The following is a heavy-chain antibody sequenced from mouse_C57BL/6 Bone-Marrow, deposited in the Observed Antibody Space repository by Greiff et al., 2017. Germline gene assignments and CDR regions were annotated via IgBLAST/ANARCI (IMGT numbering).Heavy chain of an antibody. CDR3: TTLWYFDY. V-gene: IGHV14-4*01. Sequence: VQLQQSGAELVRPGASVKLSCTASGFNIKDDYMHWVKQRPEQGLEWIGWIDPENGDTEYASKFQGTATITADTSSNTAYLQLSSLTSEDTAVYYGTTLWYFDYWGRGTTLTVSS. CDR2: IDPENGDT. CDR1: GFNIKDDY. D-gene: IGHD1-1*02. J-gene: IGHJ2*01.